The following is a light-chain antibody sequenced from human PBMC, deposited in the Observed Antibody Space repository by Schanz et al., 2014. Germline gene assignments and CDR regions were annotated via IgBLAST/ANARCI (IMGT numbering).Light chain of an antibody. CDR1: SSNIGAGYG. CDR2: DNS. J-gene: IGLJ2*01. V-gene: IGLV1-40*01. Sequence: QLVLTQPPSVSGAPGQRVTISCTGSSSNIGAGYGVHWYQQLPGTAPKLLIYDNSRRPSGVPDRFSGSKSGTSASLAITGLQAEDEADYYCQSYDSSLSGSVFGGGTKVTVL. CDR3: QSYDSSLSGSV.